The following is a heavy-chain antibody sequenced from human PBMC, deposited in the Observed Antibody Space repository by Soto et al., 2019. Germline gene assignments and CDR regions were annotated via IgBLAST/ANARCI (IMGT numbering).Heavy chain of an antibody. CDR1: GFSISSGFY. D-gene: IGHD3-10*01. CDR3: ARGKTNYFFDL. CDR2: IYHSGTT. V-gene: IGHV4-38-2*02. J-gene: IGHJ4*02. Sequence: PSETLSLTCNVSGFSISSGFYWGWVRQPPGKGLEWIGAIYHSGTTYFNPSLKSRVTMAIDTSKNQFSLSLASVTAADTAVYYCARGKTNYFFDLWGQGHLVTVSS.